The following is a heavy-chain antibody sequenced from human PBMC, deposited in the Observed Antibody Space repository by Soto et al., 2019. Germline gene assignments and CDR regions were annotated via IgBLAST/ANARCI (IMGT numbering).Heavy chain of an antibody. J-gene: IGHJ5*02. V-gene: IGHV1-3*01. D-gene: IGHD3-10*01. CDR3: ASDSTDSTSVLPNWFDA. CDR1: GYTFTTSA. CDR2: IDAGNANT. Sequence: ASVKVSCKASGYTFTTSAMHWVRQALGQSLEWMGWIDAGNANTRYSQKFQGRVTITRDSSASTVYMELNSLRSEDTAVYYCASDSTDSTSVLPNWFDAWGQGTLVTVSS.